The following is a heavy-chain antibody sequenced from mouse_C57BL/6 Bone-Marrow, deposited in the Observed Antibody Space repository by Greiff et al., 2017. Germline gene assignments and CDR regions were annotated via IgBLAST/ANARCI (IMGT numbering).Heavy chain of an antibody. J-gene: IGHJ4*01. V-gene: IGHV5-12*01. CDR2: ISNGGGST. CDR1: GFTFSDYY. Sequence: DVKLQESGGGLVQPGGSLKLSCAASGFTFSDYYMYWVRQTPEKRLEWVAYISNGGGSTYYPDTVKGRFTISRDNAKNTLYLQMSRLKSEDTAMYYCARRGIPYAMDYWGQGTSVTVSS. CDR3: ARRGIPYAMDY.